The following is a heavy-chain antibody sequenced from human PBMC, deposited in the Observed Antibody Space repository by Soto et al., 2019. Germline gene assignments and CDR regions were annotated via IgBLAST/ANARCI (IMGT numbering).Heavy chain of an antibody. D-gene: IGHD6-19*01. V-gene: IGHV4-39*01. CDR3: SRIAVPGPFTGFDN. J-gene: IGHJ4*02. CDR1: GGSISNSSYQ. CDR2: VSYGGST. Sequence: QLQLQESGPGLVKPSETLSLTCTVSGGSISNSSYQWGWIRQPPGKGLQWIGSVSYGGSTYYNPSLTGRRTISVDTSKSQSSLRLSSVTAAATAVYYCSRIAVPGPFTGFDNWGRGTLGTVSS.